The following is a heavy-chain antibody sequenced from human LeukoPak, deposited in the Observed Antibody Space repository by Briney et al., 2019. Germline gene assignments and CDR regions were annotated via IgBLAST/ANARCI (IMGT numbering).Heavy chain of an antibody. J-gene: IGHJ4*02. CDR1: GFTFSSYG. V-gene: IGHV3-30*02. CDR2: IRFDGSDK. CDR3: ARDANGEATIWDY. Sequence: GGSLRLSCAASGFTFSSYGMHWVRQAPGKGLEWVAFIRFDGSDKYYADSVKGRFTISGDNSKNTLYLQMNSLRAEDTAVYYCARDANGEATIWDYWGQGTLVTVSS. D-gene: IGHD5-12*01.